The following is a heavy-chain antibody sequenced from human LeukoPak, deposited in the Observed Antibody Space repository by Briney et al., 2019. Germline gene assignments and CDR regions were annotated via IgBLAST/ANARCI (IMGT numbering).Heavy chain of an antibody. CDR2: ISSSGSTI. D-gene: IGHD3-9*01. CDR3: ARGGASTGYFYDS. CDR1: GFTFSSYE. Sequence: GGSLRLSCAASGFTFSSYEMNWVRQAPGKGLEWVSYISSSGSTIYYADSVKGRFTISRDNAKNSLYLQMNSLRGEDTAIYYCARGGASTGYFYDSWGQGTLVTVSA. J-gene: IGHJ5*01. V-gene: IGHV3-48*03.